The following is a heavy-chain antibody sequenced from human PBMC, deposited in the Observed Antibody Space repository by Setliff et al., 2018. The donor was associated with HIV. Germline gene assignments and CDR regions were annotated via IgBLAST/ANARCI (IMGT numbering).Heavy chain of an antibody. CDR2: INAGNGDT. J-gene: IGHJ4*02. CDR3: ARFGPLRYFDH. D-gene: IGHD4-17*01. V-gene: IGHV1-3*01. CDR1: GYTFTNYA. Sequence: GASVKVSCKASGYTFTNYAVHWVRQAPGQGLEWMGWINAGNGDTRYSQKFQGSVTFTRDTSASTAYMEVTGLRSEDTAVYYCARFGPLRYFDHWGQGTLVTVSS.